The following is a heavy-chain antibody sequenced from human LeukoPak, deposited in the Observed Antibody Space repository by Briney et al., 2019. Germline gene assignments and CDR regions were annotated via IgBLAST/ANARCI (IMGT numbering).Heavy chain of an antibody. V-gene: IGHV3-21*01. CDR1: GFTFSSYA. Sequence: GGSLRLSCAASGFTFSSYAMHWVRQAPGKGLERVSSISSSSTYIYYADSVKGRFTISRDNAKNSLYLQMNSLRAEDTAEYYCARDGERGELSLYMDYWGQGTMVTVSS. D-gene: IGHD3-16*02. CDR3: ARDGERGELSLYMDY. CDR2: ISSSSTYI. J-gene: IGHJ3*01.